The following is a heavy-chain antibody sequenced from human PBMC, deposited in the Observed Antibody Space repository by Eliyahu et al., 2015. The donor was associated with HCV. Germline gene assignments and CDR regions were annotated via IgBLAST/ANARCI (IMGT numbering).Heavy chain of an antibody. J-gene: IGHJ4*02. V-gene: IGHV3-23*01. CDR3: ARGRYVSGAYPDY. CDR2: ITGGSTST. CDR1: GFPFSDYA. Sequence: EVQLLESGGGLVQPGGSLRLSCAASGFPFSDYAMNWVRQAPGKGLEWVXAITGGSTSTYYADSVKGRFTISRDNPENRLYMEMNSLRVEDTAIYYCARGRYVSGAYPDYWGQGTLVTVSS. D-gene: IGHD3-10*01.